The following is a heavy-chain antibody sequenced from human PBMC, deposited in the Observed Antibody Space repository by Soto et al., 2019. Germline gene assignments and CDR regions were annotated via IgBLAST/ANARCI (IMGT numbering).Heavy chain of an antibody. V-gene: IGHV3-23*01. CDR1: GFSFSKYG. CDR3: ANWNGYGYD. D-gene: IGHD5-12*01. J-gene: IGHJ4*02. CDR2: VSGGSGVT. Sequence: EVQLLESGGGVVQPGGSLRLSCAVSGFSFSKYGVNWVSQAPGKGLEWVSGVSGGSGVTHYADSVKGRFTITGDNYKNTVYQHMNSLRVEDTAVYYCANWNGYGYDWGQGTLVTVSS.